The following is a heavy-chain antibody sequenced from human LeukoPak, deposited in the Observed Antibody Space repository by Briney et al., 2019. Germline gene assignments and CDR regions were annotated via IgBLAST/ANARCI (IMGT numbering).Heavy chain of an antibody. CDR3: ARDRFYYDSGGYYYHQNSAFDI. Sequence: PGGSLRLSCAASGFTFSSYGMHWVRQAPGKGLEWVAVIWFDGSNKYYADSVKGRFTISRDNSKNTLYLQMNSLRAEDTAVYYCARDRFYYDSGGYYYHQNSAFDIWGQGTMVTVSS. J-gene: IGHJ3*02. D-gene: IGHD3-22*01. CDR2: IWFDGSNK. CDR1: GFTFSSYG. V-gene: IGHV3-33*01.